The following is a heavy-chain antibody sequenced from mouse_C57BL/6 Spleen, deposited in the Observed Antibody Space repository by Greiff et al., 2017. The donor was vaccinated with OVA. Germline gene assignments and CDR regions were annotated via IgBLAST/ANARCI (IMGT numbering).Heavy chain of an antibody. J-gene: IGHJ1*03. CDR1: GYTFTSYW. Sequence: VQLQQPGAELVMPGASVKLSCKASGYTFTSYWMHWVKQRPGQGLEWIGAIDTTDSYNNYNQQLKGKSTLTVDKSSSTAYMQLSSLTSKDSAVNYCAIYENWYFDVWGTGTTVTVSS. CDR3: AIYENWYFDV. D-gene: IGHD1-3*01. V-gene: IGHV1-69*01. CDR2: IDTTDSYN.